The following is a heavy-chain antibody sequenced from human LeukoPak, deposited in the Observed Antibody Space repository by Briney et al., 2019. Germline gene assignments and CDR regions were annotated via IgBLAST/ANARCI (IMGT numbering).Heavy chain of an antibody. CDR2: ISRSGMLT. V-gene: IGHV3-23*01. Sequence: PGGSLRLSCATSGFSFGSYAMSWVRQAPGKGLEWVSSISRSGMLTYYADSVKGRFTISRDNSKNTLYLQMSSLRAEDTATFYCAKYYYDSGGRGNDAFDVWGQGTLVTVSS. D-gene: IGHD3-22*01. CDR3: AKYYYDSGGRGNDAFDV. CDR1: GFSFGSYA. J-gene: IGHJ3*01.